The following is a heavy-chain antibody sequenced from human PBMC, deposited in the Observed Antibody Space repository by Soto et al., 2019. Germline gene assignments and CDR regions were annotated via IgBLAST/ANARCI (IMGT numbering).Heavy chain of an antibody. CDR2: IKEDGSEK. CDR1: GFTFSSYW. D-gene: IGHD6-19*01. Sequence: EVQLVESGGGLVQPGGSLRLSCAASGFTFSSYWMTWVRQAPGKGLEWVANIKEDGSEKYYVDSVKGRFTISRDNTKTSLYLEMNSLRTRDTAVYYCARGSGWGDSWGQGTLVTVSS. J-gene: IGHJ4*02. V-gene: IGHV3-7*03. CDR3: ARGSGWGDS.